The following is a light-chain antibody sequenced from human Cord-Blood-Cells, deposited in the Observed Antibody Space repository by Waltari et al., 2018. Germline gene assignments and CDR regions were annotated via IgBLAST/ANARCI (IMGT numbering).Light chain of an antibody. Sequence: QSAPPPPASVSGSPGQSITIYCTGTSSDVGSYNRVSWDQQHPSKAPKLMIYEGSKRPSGVANRFSGSKSGNTASLTISGLQTEDEADYYCCSYAGSRVFGGGTKLTVL. CDR1: SSDVGSYNR. V-gene: IGLV2-23*01. CDR2: EGS. CDR3: CSYAGSRV. J-gene: IGLJ2*01.